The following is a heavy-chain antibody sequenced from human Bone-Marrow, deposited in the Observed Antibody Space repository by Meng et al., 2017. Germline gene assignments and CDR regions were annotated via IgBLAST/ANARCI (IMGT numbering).Heavy chain of an antibody. V-gene: IGHV1-2*06. CDR3: ARWRTAYSSGYDY. J-gene: IGHJ4*02. Sequence: ASVKVSCKASGYTFTGYYMHWVRQAPGQGLEWMGRINPNSGGTNYAQKFQGRVTMTRDTSISTAYMELSRLRSDDTAVYYRARWRTAYSSGYDYWGQGTPVTVSS. CDR2: INPNSGGT. D-gene: IGHD6-19*01. CDR1: GYTFTGYY.